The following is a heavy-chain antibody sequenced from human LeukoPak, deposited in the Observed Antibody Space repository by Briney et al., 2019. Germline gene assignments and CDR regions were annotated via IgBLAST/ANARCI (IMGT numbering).Heavy chain of an antibody. D-gene: IGHD3-10*01. CDR2: IYYSGST. V-gene: IGHV4-39*07. Sequence: SETLFLTCTVSGGSISSSSYYWGWIRQPPGKGLEWIRSIYYSGSTYYNPSLKSRVTISVDTSKNQFSLKLSSVTAADTAVYYCARSELLWFGGVNSGFDYWGQGTLVTVSS. CDR3: ARSELLWFGGVNSGFDY. CDR1: GGSISSSSYY. J-gene: IGHJ4*02.